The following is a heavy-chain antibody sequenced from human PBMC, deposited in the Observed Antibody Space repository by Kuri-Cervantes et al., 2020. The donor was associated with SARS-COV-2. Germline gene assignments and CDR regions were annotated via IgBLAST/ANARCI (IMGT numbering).Heavy chain of an antibody. CDR1: GFSLSTSGMC. CDR2: IDWDDDK. V-gene: IGHV2-70*12. D-gene: IGHD3-3*01. Sequence: SGPTLVKPTQTLTLTCTFSGFSLSTSGMCVSWIRQPPGKALEWLARIDWDDDKYYSTSLKTRLTITKDTSKNQVVLIMTNMDPVDTATYYCAHTYYDFWSGYYTAGFDIWGQGTTVTVSS. CDR3: AHTYYDFWSGYYTAGFDI. J-gene: IGHJ3*02.